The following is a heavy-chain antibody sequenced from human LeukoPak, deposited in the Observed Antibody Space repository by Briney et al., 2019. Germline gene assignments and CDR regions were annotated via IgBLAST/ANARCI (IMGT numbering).Heavy chain of an antibody. Sequence: SDTLSLTCTVSGASISSSSSYWGWIRQPPGKGLEWLGNIYSRGNTYYKPSLRSRITISVDTSKNQFSLKLSSVTAADTAVYYCAAEFSAYDPFDSWGQGTLVTVSS. CDR3: AAEFSAYDPFDS. CDR1: GASISSSSSY. CDR2: IYSRGNT. V-gene: IGHV4-39*07. J-gene: IGHJ4*02. D-gene: IGHD3-3*01.